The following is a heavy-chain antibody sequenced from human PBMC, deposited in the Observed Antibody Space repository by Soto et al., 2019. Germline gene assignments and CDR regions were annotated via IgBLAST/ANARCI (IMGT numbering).Heavy chain of an antibody. Sequence: GGSLRLSCVASGFTFSSYGMHWVRQAPGRGLEWVAVMSYDGSHEYYADSVKGRFTISRDNSKTILYLQMNSLRLEDTAVYYCAKGSVLRVVEAPLAILGGVDVWGQGAMVTVSS. V-gene: IGHV3-33*06. CDR2: MSYDGSHE. CDR3: AKGSVLRVVEAPLAILGGVDV. CDR1: GFTFSSYG. D-gene: IGHD2-8*01. J-gene: IGHJ6*02.